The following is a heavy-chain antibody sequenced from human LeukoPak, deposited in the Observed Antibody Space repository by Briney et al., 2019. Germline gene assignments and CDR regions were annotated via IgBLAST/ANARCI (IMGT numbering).Heavy chain of an antibody. CDR3: ARLTVTTYPSNDY. CDR2: ISYDGSNK. CDR1: GFTFSSYG. V-gene: IGHV3-30*03. Sequence: GSLRLSCAASGFTFSSYGMHWVRQAPGKGLEWVAVISYDGSNKYYADSVKGRFTISRDNSKNTLYLQMNSLRAEDTAVYYCARLTVTTYPSNDYWGQGTLVTVSS. D-gene: IGHD4-11*01. J-gene: IGHJ4*02.